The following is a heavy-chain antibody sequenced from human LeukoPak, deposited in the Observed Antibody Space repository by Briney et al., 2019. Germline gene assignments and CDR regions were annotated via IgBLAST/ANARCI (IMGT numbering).Heavy chain of an antibody. CDR1: GFTFSSYS. J-gene: IGHJ4*02. CDR2: ISSSSSYI. Sequence: WGSLTLSCAASGFTFSSYSMNWVRQAPGKGLEWVSSISSSSSYIYYADSVKGRFTISRDNAENSLYLQMNSLRAEDTAVYYCARARAVAGPFDYWGQGTLVTVFS. V-gene: IGHV3-21*01. D-gene: IGHD6-19*01. CDR3: ARARAVAGPFDY.